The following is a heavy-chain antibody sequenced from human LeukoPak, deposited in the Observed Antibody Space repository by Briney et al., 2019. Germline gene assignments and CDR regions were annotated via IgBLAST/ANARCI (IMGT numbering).Heavy chain of an antibody. Sequence: ASVKVSCKASGGTFSSYAISWVRQAPGQGLEWMGGIIPIFGTANYAQKFQGRVTITADKSTSTAYMELSSLRSEDTAVYYCARDQQNQHWYSSGRGFDPWGQGTLVTVSS. J-gene: IGHJ5*02. CDR1: GGTFSSYA. D-gene: IGHD6-19*01. V-gene: IGHV1-69*06. CDR3: ARDQQNQHWYSSGRGFDP. CDR2: IIPIFGTA.